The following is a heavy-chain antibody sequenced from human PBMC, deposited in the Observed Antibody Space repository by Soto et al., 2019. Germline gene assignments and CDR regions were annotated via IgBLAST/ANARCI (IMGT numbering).Heavy chain of an antibody. CDR1: GGSISSSSYF. Sequence: QLQLQESGPGLVKPSETLSLTCTVSGGSISSSSYFWGWIRQPPGKGLEWIGRIYYSGSTYYNPSCKSRVPVSVGTSKTQLSLKLISVHAAETAVYYCARHPSDFWFDPWGQGNLVTVSS. CDR2: IYYSGST. J-gene: IGHJ5*02. V-gene: IGHV4-39*01. CDR3: ARHPSDFWFDP. D-gene: IGHD2-21*02.